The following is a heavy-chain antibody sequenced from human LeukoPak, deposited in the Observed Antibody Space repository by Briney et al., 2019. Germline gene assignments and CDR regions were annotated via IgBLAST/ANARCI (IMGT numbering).Heavy chain of an antibody. J-gene: IGHJ3*02. V-gene: IGHV1-8*03. CDR3: ARRVGYAAFDI. CDR2: LNPNSGNT. CDR1: GGTFSSYT. Sequence: ASVKVSCKASGGTFSSYTISWVRQAPGQGLEWMGWLNPNSGNTGYAQKFQDRVTITRNTSISTAYMELSSLRSEDTAVYYCARRVGYAAFDIWGQGTMVTVSS. D-gene: IGHD3-16*01.